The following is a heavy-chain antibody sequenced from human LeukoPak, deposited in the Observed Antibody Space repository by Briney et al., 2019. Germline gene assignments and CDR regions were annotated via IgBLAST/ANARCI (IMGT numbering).Heavy chain of an antibody. Sequence: PSETLSLTCTVSGGSISSGGYYWSWIRQHPGKGLEWIGYIYYSGSTYYNPSLKSRVTISADTSKNQFSLKLSSVTAADTAVYYCARVHVGSFDYWGQGTLVTVSS. CDR1: GGSISSGGYY. V-gene: IGHV4-31*03. J-gene: IGHJ4*02. CDR2: IYYSGST. CDR3: ARVHVGSFDY. D-gene: IGHD1-26*01.